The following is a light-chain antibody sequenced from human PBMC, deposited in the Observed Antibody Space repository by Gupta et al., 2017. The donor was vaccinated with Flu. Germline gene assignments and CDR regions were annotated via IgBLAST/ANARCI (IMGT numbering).Light chain of an antibody. V-gene: IGKV1-5*03. CDR1: QSVNTL. CDR3: QHYSSYPYT. J-gene: IGKJ2*01. Sequence: DIQITQSPSTLSVSVGDRVTITCRASQSVNTLLAWYQQRPGKAPNLLISRATSLESGVPSRFSGSGSGTEFTLTISGLQPDDFATYYCQHYSSYPYTFGQGTKLQIK. CDR2: RAT.